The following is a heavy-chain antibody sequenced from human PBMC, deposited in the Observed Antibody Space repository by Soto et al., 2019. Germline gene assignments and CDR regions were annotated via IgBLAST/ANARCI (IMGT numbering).Heavy chain of an antibody. J-gene: IGHJ4*02. CDR3: ARATFFRKGYYDATDYYFFDY. CDR2: ISYSGNT. CDR1: GDSTSNYY. D-gene: IGHD3-22*01. V-gene: IGHV4-59*12. Sequence: SETLSLTCIISGDSTSNYYWSWIRQSPGKGLEWIGYISYSGNTNYNPSLKSRVTISLDRSKNQFSLNLSSVAAADTAMYYCARATFFRKGYYDATDYYFFDYRAQRTLVPVSS.